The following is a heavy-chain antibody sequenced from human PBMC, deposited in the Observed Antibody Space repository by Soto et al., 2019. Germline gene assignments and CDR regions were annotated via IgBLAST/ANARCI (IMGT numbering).Heavy chain of an antibody. J-gene: IGHJ6*03. V-gene: IGHV1-3*01. CDR3: ASGSVNDGYYYYYYMDV. D-gene: IGHD4-4*01. CDR1: GYTFTSYA. Sequence: QVQLVQSGAEVKKPGASVKVSCKASGYTFTSYAMHWVRQAPGQRLERMGWINAGNGNTKYSQKFQGRVTITRDTSASTAYMELSSLRSEDTAVYYCASGSVNDGYYYYYYMDVWGKGTTVTVSS. CDR2: INAGNGNT.